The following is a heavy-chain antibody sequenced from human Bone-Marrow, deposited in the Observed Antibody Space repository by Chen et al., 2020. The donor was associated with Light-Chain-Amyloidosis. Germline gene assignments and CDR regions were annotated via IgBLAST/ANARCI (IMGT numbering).Heavy chain of an antibody. CDR3: AKWGPYYYDSSGYYDTDAFDI. D-gene: IGHD3-22*01. J-gene: IGHJ3*02. CDR1: GFTFSSYA. Sequence: EVQLVESGGGLVQPGGSLRLSCAASGFTFSSYAMSWVRQAPGKGLEWVSAISGSGGSTYYADSVKGRFTISRDNSKNTLYLQMNSLRAEDTAVYYCAKWGPYYYDSSGYYDTDAFDIWGQGTMVTASS. V-gene: IGHV3-23*04. CDR2: ISGSGGST.